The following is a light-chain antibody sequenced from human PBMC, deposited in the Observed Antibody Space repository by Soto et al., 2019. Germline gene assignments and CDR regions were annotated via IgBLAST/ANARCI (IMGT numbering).Light chain of an antibody. CDR3: MQALQTPPEYT. V-gene: IGKV2-28*01. Sequence: DIVMTQSPLSLPVTPGEPASISCRSSQSLLHSNGYNYLDWYLQKPGQSPQLLIYLGSNRASGVPDRFSGRGSGTDFTLKISRVEAEDVGVYYCMQALQTPPEYTFGQGTKVDIK. CDR2: LGS. J-gene: IGKJ2*01. CDR1: QSLLHSNGYNY.